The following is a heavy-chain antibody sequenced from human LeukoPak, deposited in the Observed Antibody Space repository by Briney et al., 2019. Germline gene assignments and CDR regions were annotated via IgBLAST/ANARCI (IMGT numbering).Heavy chain of an antibody. CDR1: GFTFNSYE. D-gene: IGHD2-15*01. CDR3: RERPPQVVMEV. J-gene: IGHJ6*04. V-gene: IGHV3-48*03. Sequence: GSLRLSCAASGFTFNSYEMNWVRQAPGKGLEWVSYISSSGGTTYYADSMKGRFTISRDNAKNTLYLQMNSLKAEDTAVYYCRERPPQVVMEVGAKGTTVTVSS. CDR2: ISSSGGTT.